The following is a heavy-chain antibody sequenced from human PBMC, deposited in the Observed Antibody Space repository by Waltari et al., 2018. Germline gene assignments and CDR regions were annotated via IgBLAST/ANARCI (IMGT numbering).Heavy chain of an antibody. D-gene: IGHD2-21*01. CDR2: IYHSGTT. CDR3: ARHGGYFSNFDY. CDR1: GAPISPIGYY. Sequence: HLHLRESGPGLLRPSEPLSPPSTVPGAPISPIGYYWAWVRQPPGKGLEWIGTIYHSGTTYYNPSLESRVTISVDTSRNQFSLKLRSVTAADTAVYYCARHGGYFSNFDYWGQGTLVTVSS. V-gene: IGHV4-39*01. J-gene: IGHJ4*02.